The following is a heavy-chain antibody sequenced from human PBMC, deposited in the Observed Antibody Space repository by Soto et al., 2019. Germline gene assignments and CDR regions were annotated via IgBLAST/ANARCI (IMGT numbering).Heavy chain of an antibody. CDR1: GGSISSSSYY. V-gene: IGHV4-39*01. Sequence: SETLSLTCTVSGGSISSSSYYWGWIRQPPGKGLEWIGSIYYSGSTYYNPSLKSRVTISVDTSKNQFSLKLSSVTAADTAVYYCGYYDSSGYYPMDGWFDPWGQGTLVTVSS. J-gene: IGHJ5*02. CDR3: GYYDSSGYYPMDGWFDP. CDR2: IYYSGST. D-gene: IGHD3-22*01.